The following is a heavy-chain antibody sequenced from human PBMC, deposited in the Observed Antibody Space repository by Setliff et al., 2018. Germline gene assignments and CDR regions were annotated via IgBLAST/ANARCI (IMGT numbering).Heavy chain of an antibody. V-gene: IGHV3-30*01. CDR3: ARDRISDY. CDR1: GFTFARFA. CDR2: ISYGGINK. D-gene: IGHD1-20*01. J-gene: IGHJ4*02. Sequence: GGSLRLSCAASGFTFARFAMHWVRQAPGKGLEWVAVISYGGINKYYADSVKGRFTISRDNSKNTLYLQMNSLRVEDTAVYYCARDRISDYWGQGTLVTVSS.